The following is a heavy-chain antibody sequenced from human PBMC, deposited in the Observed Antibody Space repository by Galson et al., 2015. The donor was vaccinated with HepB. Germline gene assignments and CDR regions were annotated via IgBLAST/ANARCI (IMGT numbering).Heavy chain of an antibody. V-gene: IGHV3-64D*09. CDR1: GFTFTNHA. CDR3: VRDWTYDFWSGYFGAFDI. D-gene: IGHD3-3*01. J-gene: IGHJ3*02. CDR2: ISGNGYDT. Sequence: SLRLSCAASGFTFTNHAIHWVRQAPGKGLEYVSVISGNGYDTYYAESVKGRFSVSRDNSRNWLFLQMSSLRPEDTAVYYCVRDWTYDFWSGYFGAFDIWGQGTLVTVSS.